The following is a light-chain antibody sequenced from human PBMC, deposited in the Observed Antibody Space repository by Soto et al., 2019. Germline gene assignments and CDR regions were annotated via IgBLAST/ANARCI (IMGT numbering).Light chain of an antibody. J-gene: IGKJ1*01. CDR1: QSVSSN. CDR3: QQRSNWAWT. V-gene: IGKV3-11*01. CDR2: GAS. Sequence: EILLTQSPATLSLSQWEIATLSCRASQSVSSNLAWYQQKPGQAPRLVIYGASTRAIGIPARFSGSGSGTDFTLTISSLEPEDFAVYYCQQRSNWAWTFGQGTKVDIK.